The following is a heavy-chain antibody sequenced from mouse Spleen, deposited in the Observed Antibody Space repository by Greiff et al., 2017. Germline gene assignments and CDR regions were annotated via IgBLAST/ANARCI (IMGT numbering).Heavy chain of an antibody. CDR2: IDPENGDT. CDR3: TRDDYDGLAWFAY. J-gene: IGHJ3*01. D-gene: IGHD2-4*01. Sequence: VQLQQSGAELVRPGASVKLSCTASGFNIKDDYMHWVKQRPEQGLEWIGWIDPENGDTEYASKFQGKATITADTSSNTAYLQLSSLTSEDTAVYYCTRDDYDGLAWFAYWGQGTLVTVSA. CDR1: GFNIKDDY. V-gene: IGHV14-4*01.